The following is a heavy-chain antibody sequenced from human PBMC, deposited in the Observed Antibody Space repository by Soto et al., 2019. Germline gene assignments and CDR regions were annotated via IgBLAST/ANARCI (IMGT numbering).Heavy chain of an antibody. J-gene: IGHJ4*02. CDR2: ISYDGSNK. CDR1: VFTFSSYG. CDR3: AKDSVGYCSSTSCYRYFDY. D-gene: IGHD2-2*03. Sequence: WGSLRLSCASSVFTFSSYGMHWVRQAPGKGLEWVAVISYDGSNKYYADSVKGRFTISRDNSKNTLYLQMNSLRAEDTAVYYCAKDSVGYCSSTSCYRYFDYWGQGTLVTGSS. V-gene: IGHV3-30*18.